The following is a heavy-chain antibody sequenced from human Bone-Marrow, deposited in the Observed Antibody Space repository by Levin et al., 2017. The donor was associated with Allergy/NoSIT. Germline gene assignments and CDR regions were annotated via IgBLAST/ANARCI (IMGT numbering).Heavy chain of an antibody. CDR2: MFHNGMT. CDR1: GASISSDNW. CDR3: AGATTYRIDY. D-gene: IGHD1-1*01. J-gene: IGHJ4*02. V-gene: IGHV4-4*02. Sequence: SETLSLTCAVSGASISSDNWWSWVRQPPGKGLEWLGEMFHNGMTNSNPSLQSRVTLSVDKSNNQFSLNLNSVTAADTAVYYCAGATTYRIDYWGQGTLVTVSS.